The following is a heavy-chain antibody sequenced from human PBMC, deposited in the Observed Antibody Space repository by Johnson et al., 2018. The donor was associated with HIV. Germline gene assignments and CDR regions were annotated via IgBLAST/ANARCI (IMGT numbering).Heavy chain of an antibody. CDR3: AREAGAFDI. J-gene: IGHJ3*02. CDR1: GFTVSSNY. V-gene: IGHV3-66*01. CDR2: ICSGGRT. Sequence: EVQLVESGGGLVQPGGSLRLSCAASGFTVSSNYMNWVRQPPGKGLEWVSVICSGGRTYYADSVKGRFTISRDNSKNTLYLQMNTLRAEDTAVYYCAREAGAFDIWGQGTTVTVSS.